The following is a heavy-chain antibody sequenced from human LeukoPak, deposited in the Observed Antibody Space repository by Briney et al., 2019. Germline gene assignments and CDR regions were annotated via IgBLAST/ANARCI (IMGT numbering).Heavy chain of an antibody. CDR2: INPKNAAT. J-gene: IGHJ4*02. Sequence: ASVKVPCKASGYTFTDYYIHWVRQAPGQGLEWMGWINPKNAATNYAQGFQGRVTMTRDTSTGTVYMEVSGLKSDDAAVYYCAKTLYVAAAPGGFDYWGQGTLVTVSS. D-gene: IGHD2-15*01. V-gene: IGHV1-2*02. CDR3: AKTLYVAAAPGGFDY. CDR1: GYTFTDYY.